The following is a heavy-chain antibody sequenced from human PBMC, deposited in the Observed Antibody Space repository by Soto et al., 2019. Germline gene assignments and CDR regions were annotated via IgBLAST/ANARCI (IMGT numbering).Heavy chain of an antibody. CDR3: AREPASAKPEGVDF. J-gene: IGHJ4*02. D-gene: IGHD3-16*01. CDR2: INPNSGCT. CDR1: GYTFSEYY. V-gene: IGHV1-2*02. Sequence: QVQLVQSGAEVRKPGASVKVSCKASGYTFSEYYIHWVRQAPGQGLEWMGWINPNSGCTKYAPKFQGGVTMTRDTSITTAYMELSRLRSGDTAVYYCAREPASAKPEGVDFWGQGTLVTVSS.